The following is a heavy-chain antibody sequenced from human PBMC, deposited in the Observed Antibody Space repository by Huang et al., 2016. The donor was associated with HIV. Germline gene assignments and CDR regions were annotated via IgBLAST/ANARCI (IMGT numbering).Heavy chain of an antibody. CDR2: VNDCVAT. J-gene: IGHJ6*02. Sequence: QMQLQQRGAGLLKPSETLSLTCGVSGGSFTGNYLTWIRQAPGKGLEWIGEVNDCVATNYNPALNGRVTRSLDKSKGELALNLRSVTAADTAVYYCARQWTILEWLLGLDVWGQGTTVIVSS. CDR1: GGSFTGNY. CDR3: ARQWTILEWLLGLDV. V-gene: IGHV4-34*02. D-gene: IGHD3-3*01.